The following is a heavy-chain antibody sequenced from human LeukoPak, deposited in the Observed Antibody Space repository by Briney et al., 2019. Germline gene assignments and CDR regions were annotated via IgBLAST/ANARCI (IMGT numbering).Heavy chain of an antibody. Sequence: PGGSLRLSCAASGFIFSSYAMSWVRQAPGKGLEWVSAISGGGDNTYYAASVKGRFTTTRDNSKNTLYLQMNSLRAEDTALYYCATPRSSYYYYGTDVWGQGTTVIVSS. CDR3: ATPRSSYYYYGTDV. J-gene: IGHJ6*02. CDR2: ISGGGDNT. CDR1: GFIFSSYA. V-gene: IGHV3-23*01.